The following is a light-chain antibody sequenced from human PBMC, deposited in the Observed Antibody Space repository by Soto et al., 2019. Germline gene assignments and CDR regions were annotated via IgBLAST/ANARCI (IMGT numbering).Light chain of an antibody. CDR1: QTILYSSNNKSY. Sequence: DIVMTQSPDSLAVSLGEGASISCKSSQTILYSSNNKSYLAWYQQSPGQPPKLLIYWASTRESGVPDRFSGSGSGTDFTLTISSLQAEDLAVYYCQQYYTTPRTFGQGTKVELK. V-gene: IGKV4-1*01. J-gene: IGKJ1*01. CDR2: WAS. CDR3: QQYYTTPRT.